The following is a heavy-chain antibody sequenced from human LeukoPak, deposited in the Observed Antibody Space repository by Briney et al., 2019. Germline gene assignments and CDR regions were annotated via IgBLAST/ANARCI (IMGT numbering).Heavy chain of an antibody. V-gene: IGHV3-23*01. J-gene: IGHJ4*02. D-gene: IGHD3-22*01. CDR3: AKEDSSGPIDY. Sequence: PGGSLRLSCAASGFTFSSYGMNWVRQAPGKGLEWVSTISNSGDITYYADSIKGRFTISRDNSKNTLYLQMNSLRAEDTAVYYCAKEDSSGPIDYWGQGTLVTVSS. CDR2: ISNSGDIT. CDR1: GFTFSSYG.